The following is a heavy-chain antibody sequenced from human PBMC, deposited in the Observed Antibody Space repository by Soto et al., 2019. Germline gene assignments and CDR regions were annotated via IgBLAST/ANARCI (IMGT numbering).Heavy chain of an antibody. CDR1: GGSFSGYY. CDR2: INHSGST. CDR3: ARDRRSGYDPNDY. V-gene: IGHV4-34*01. D-gene: IGHD5-12*01. J-gene: IGHJ4*02. Sequence: TLSLTCAVYGGSFSGYYWSWIRLPPGKGLEWIGEINHSGSTNYNPSLKSRVTISVDTSKNQFSLKLSSVTAADTAVYYCARDRRSGYDPNDYWGQGTLVTVSS.